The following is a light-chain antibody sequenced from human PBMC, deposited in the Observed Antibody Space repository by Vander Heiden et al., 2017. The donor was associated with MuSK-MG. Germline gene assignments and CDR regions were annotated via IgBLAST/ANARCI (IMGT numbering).Light chain of an antibody. CDR1: RDVGTN. Sequence: ELLLTQSLDTLSVSPGERATLSCRASRDVGTNLAWYQQKPGQAPRLLIYGASTRATGIPARFSGSGSGTDFTLTISSLQSADFAIYYCQQYNNWPPPMYTFGQGTKLEIK. CDR2: GAS. V-gene: IGKV3D-15*01. J-gene: IGKJ2*01. CDR3: QQYNNWPPPMYT.